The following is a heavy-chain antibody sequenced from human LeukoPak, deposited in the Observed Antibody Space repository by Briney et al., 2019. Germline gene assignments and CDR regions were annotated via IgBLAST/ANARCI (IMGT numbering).Heavy chain of an antibody. J-gene: IGHJ4*02. D-gene: IGHD3-22*01. CDR1: GGSISSYY. Sequence: PSETLSLTCTVSGGSISSYYWSWIRQPPGKGLEWIGEINHVGSTNCNPSLKSRVTMSVDTSKNQFSLKLTSVTTADTAMYYCARLRGYYDSSGYPDWGQGILVSVSS. CDR2: INHVGST. CDR3: ARLRGYYDSSGYPD. V-gene: IGHV4-34*01.